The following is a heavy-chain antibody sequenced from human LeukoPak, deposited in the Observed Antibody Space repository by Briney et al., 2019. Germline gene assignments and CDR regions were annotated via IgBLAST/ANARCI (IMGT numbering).Heavy chain of an antibody. J-gene: IGHJ3*02. Sequence: SDTLSLTCTVSGGSISSVDYYWSWIRQPPGKGLEWIGYIYHSGSTYFNPSLKSRVTISVDTSKNQFSLKLSSVTAADTAVYYCARGPYYYDSSGRAFDIWGQGTMVTVSS. D-gene: IGHD3-22*01. V-gene: IGHV4-30-4*02. CDR2: IYHSGST. CDR3: ARGPYYYDSSGRAFDI. CDR1: GGSISSVDYY.